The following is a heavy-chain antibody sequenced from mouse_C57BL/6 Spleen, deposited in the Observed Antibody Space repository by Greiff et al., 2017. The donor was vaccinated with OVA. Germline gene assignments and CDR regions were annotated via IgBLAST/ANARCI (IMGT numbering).Heavy chain of an antibody. CDR2: IDPETGGT. V-gene: IGHV1-15*01. CDR3: TRRRDPNWDLAMDY. D-gene: IGHD4-1*01. CDR1: GYTFTDYE. Sequence: VQLQQSGAELVRPGASVTLSCKASGYTFTDYEMHWVKQTPVHGLEWIGAIDPETGGTAYNQKFKGKAILTADKSSSTAYMELRSLTSEDSAVYYCTRRRDPNWDLAMDYWGQGTSVTVSS. J-gene: IGHJ4*01.